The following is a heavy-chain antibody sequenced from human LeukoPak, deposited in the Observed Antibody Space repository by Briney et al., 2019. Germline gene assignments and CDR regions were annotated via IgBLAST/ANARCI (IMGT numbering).Heavy chain of an antibody. V-gene: IGHV3-7*01. D-gene: IGHD1-7*01. CDR1: GFTFSSYA. J-gene: IGHJ5*02. CDR3: ARASGGNYDCWFDP. CDR2: IKQDGSEK. Sequence: GGSLRLSCAASGFTFSSYAMHWVRQAPGKGLEWVANIKQDGSEKYYVDSVKGRFTISRDNAKNSLYLQMNSLRAEDTAVYYCARASGGNYDCWFDPWGQGTLVTVSS.